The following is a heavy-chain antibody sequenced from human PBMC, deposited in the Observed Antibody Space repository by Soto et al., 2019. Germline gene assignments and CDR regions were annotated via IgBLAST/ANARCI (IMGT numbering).Heavy chain of an antibody. D-gene: IGHD6-19*01. CDR1: GFTFGEYA. CDR3: TTAGVSSGWHYDY. Sequence: GGSLRHSCTASGFTFGEYAMSWFRQAPGKGLEWVGFIRSKAYGGTTEYAASVKGRFTISRDDSKSIAYLQMNSLKTEDTAVYYCTTAGVSSGWHYDYWGQGTLVTVSS. J-gene: IGHJ4*02. CDR2: IRSKAYGGTT. V-gene: IGHV3-49*03.